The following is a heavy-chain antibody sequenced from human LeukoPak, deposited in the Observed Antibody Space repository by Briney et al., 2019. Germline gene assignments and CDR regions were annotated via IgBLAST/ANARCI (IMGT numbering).Heavy chain of an antibody. D-gene: IGHD4-17*01. CDR3: ARWGLTVTRPVYYYYYYMDV. J-gene: IGHJ6*03. V-gene: IGHV3-23*01. Sequence: QSGGSLRLSCAASGFTFSSYGMSWVRQAPGKGLEWVSAISGSGGSTYYADSVKGRFTISRDNSKNTLYLQMNSLRAEDTAVYYCARWGLTVTRPVYYYYYYMDVWGKGTTVTISS. CDR2: ISGSGGST. CDR1: GFTFSSYG.